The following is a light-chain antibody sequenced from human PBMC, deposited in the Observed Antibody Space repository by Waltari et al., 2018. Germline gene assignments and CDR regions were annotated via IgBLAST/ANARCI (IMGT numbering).Light chain of an antibody. Sequence: QSVLTQPPSVSGAPGQRGTSSCTGSSSNTGAGYDVNWYQQLPGTAPKLLIYGNRNRLSGVPDRFSGSKSGASASLAISGLQAEDEAEYYCQAYDRSLSGSVFGGGTKLTFL. V-gene: IGLV1-40*01. CDR2: GNR. J-gene: IGLJ2*01. CDR1: SSNTGAGYD. CDR3: QAYDRSLSGSV.